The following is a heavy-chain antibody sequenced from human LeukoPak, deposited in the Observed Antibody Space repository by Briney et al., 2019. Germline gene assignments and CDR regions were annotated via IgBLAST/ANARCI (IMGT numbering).Heavy chain of an antibody. CDR3: ASEAYVGTVTF. CDR2: IYTSGST. D-gene: IGHD4-17*01. Sequence: EASETLSLTCTVSGGSINSATYYWTWIRQPAGKGLEWIGRIYTSGSTNYNPSLKSRVTISVDTSKNQFSLKLSSVTAADTAVYYCASEAYVGTVTFGGQGTLVTVSS. J-gene: IGHJ4*02. CDR1: GGSINSATYY. V-gene: IGHV4-61*02.